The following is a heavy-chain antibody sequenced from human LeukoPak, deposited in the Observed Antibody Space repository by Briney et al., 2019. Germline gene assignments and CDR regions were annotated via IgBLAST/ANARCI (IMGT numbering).Heavy chain of an antibody. D-gene: IGHD3-10*01. CDR1: GFTFSDYY. V-gene: IGHV3-11*01. Sequence: GGSLRLSCAASGFTFSDYYMSWIRQAPGKGLEWVSYISSSGSTIYYADSVKGRFTISRDNAKNSLYLQMNSLRAEDTAVYYCARAGVKGWFGDPPYYFDYWGQGTLVTVSS. CDR2: ISSSGSTI. CDR3: ARAGVKGWFGDPPYYFDY. J-gene: IGHJ4*02.